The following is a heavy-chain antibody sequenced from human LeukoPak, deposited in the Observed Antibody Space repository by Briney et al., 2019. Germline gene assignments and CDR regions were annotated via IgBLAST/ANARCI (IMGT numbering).Heavy chain of an antibody. Sequence: GGSLRLSCSAAGFTVDNYGMSWVRQAPRKGLEWGSGINGNGGSTGYADSVKGRFTISRDNAKNSLYLQMNSLRAEDTALYYCARDYVSWLVVYFDYWGQGTLVTVSS. J-gene: IGHJ4*02. D-gene: IGHD6-19*01. CDR2: INGNGGST. CDR3: ARDYVSWLVVYFDY. V-gene: IGHV3-20*04. CDR1: GFTVDNYG.